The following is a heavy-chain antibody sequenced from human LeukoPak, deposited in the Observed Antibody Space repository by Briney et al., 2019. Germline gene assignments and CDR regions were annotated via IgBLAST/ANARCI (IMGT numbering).Heavy chain of an antibody. Sequence: EASVKVSCKASGYTFTSYDISWVRQAPGQGLEWMGWISVSNGHTYYTQNFQGGVTMTTDTSTSTPYMDLSSLRSDDTAVYYCARGTLRYFDFWGQGTLVTVSS. V-gene: IGHV1-18*01. CDR2: ISVSNGHT. CDR3: ARGTLRYFDF. J-gene: IGHJ4*02. D-gene: IGHD3-9*01. CDR1: GYTFTSYD.